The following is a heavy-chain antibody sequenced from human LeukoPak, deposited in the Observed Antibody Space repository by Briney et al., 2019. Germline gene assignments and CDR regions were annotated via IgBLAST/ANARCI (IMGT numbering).Heavy chain of an antibody. J-gene: IGHJ4*02. V-gene: IGHV1-2*02. CDR1: GYTFTAYY. CDR3: ATSGGSFGESHYLDY. Sequence: ASVKVSCKASGYTFTAYYMHWVRQAPGQGLEWMGWINPNSGGTNYAQNFQGRVTMTRDTSISTAYMELSRLRSDDTAMYYCATSGGSFGESHYLDYWGQGTLVTVSS. CDR2: INPNSGGT. D-gene: IGHD3-10*01.